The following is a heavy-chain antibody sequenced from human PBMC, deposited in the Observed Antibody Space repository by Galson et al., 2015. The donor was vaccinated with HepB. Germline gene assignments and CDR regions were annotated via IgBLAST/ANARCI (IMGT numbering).Heavy chain of an antibody. V-gene: IGHV4-30-2*01. Sequence: TLSLTCAVSGGSISSGGYSWSWIRQPPGKGLEWIGYIYHSGSTYYNPSLKSRVTISVDRSKNQFSLKLSSVTAADTAVYYCARCMSGYGGNLHWYFDLWGRGTLVTVSS. D-gene: IGHD4-23*01. CDR1: GGSISSGGYS. CDR3: ARCMSGYGGNLHWYFDL. CDR2: IYHSGST. J-gene: IGHJ2*01.